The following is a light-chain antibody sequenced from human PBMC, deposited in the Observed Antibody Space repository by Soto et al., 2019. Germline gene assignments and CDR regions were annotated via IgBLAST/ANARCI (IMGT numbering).Light chain of an antibody. J-gene: IGKJ1*01. V-gene: IGKV3-11*01. CDR1: QSVSSY. CDR2: DAS. CDR3: QQRSNWPQWT. Sequence: EIVLTQSPATLFLSPGERATLSCRASQSVSSYLAWYQQKPGQAPRLLIYDASNRATGIPARFSGSGSGTDFTLTISSLEPEDFAVYYCQQRSNWPQWTFGQGTKVEIK.